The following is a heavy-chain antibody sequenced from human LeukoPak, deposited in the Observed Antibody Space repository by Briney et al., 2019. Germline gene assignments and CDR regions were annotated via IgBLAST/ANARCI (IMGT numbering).Heavy chain of an antibody. V-gene: IGHV4-59*08. CDR3: ARVEMATISQYYFDY. CDR1: GGSISSYY. CDR2: IYYSGST. Sequence: SETLSLTCTVSGGSISSYYWGWIRQPPGKGLEWIGHIYYSGSTNYNPSLKSRVTISVDTSKNQFSLKLSSVTAADTAVYYCARVEMATISQYYFDYWGQGTLVTVSS. D-gene: IGHD5-24*01. J-gene: IGHJ4*02.